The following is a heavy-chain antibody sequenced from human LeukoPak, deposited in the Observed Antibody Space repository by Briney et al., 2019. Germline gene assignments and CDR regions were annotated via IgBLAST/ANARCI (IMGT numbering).Heavy chain of an antibody. CDR3: ARGAPRQLVLNWFDP. D-gene: IGHD6-13*01. Sequence: GGSLRLSCAASGLTFSGSAMHWVRQASGKGLEWVGRIRSKANSYATAYAASVKGRFTISRDDSKNTAYLQMNSLETEDTAVYYCARGAPRQLVLNWFDPWGQGTLVTVSS. J-gene: IGHJ5*02. V-gene: IGHV3-73*01. CDR1: GLTFSGSA. CDR2: IRSKANSYAT.